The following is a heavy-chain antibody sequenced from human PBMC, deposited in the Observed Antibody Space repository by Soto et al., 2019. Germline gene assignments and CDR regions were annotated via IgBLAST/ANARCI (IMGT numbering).Heavy chain of an antibody. Sequence: SETLSLTCIVSVVSVSSCYCTWIRQSPGKGLEWIGYISHSGLRHYRASLQSRLTMSIETSKNQFSLTLTSVTAANTAMYYRATSNDPCPVCYSWGHGTLVTVTS. CDR1: VVSVSSCY. CDR3: ATSNDPCPVCYS. J-gene: IGHJ5*01. V-gene: IGHV4-59*02. CDR2: ISHSGLR. D-gene: IGHD3-10*01.